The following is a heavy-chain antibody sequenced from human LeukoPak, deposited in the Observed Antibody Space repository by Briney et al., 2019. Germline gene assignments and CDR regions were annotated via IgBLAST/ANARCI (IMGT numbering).Heavy chain of an antibody. V-gene: IGHV3-74*01. CDR3: ARDETTYYYGSGSHDY. J-gene: IGHJ4*02. CDR2: INIDGSST. CDR1: GFALSTSW. D-gene: IGHD3-10*01. Sequence: GGSLRLSCAASGFALSTSWMHWVRHAPGKWLVWLSRINIDGSSTNYADSVKGRFTISRDNAKNTLYLQMNSLRAEDTAVYYCARDETTYYYGSGSHDYWGQGTLVTVSS.